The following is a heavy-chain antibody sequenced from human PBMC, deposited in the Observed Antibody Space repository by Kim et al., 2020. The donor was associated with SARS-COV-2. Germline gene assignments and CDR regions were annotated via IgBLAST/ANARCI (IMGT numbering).Heavy chain of an antibody. J-gene: IGHJ4*02. CDR2: ISSNGGST. CDR1: GFTFSSYA. CDR3: VKPDTAEFWSSSPNDYGDYLGAN. V-gene: IGHV3-64D*06. Sequence: GGSLRLSCSASGFTFSSYAMHWVRQAPGKGLEYVSAISSNGGSTYYADSVKGRFTISRDNSKNTLYLQMSSLRAEDTAVYYCVKPDTAEFWSSSPNDYGDYLGANWGQGTLVTVSS. D-gene: IGHD4-17*01.